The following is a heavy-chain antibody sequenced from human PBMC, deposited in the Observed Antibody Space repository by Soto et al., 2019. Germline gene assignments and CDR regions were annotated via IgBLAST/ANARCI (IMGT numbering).Heavy chain of an antibody. D-gene: IGHD3-3*01. Sequence: GESLKISCKGSGYSFTSYWIGWVRQMPGKGLEWMGIIYPGDSYTRYSPSVQGQVTLSADKAISTAYLEWRSLKASDPDMYYSERYKKPTIFGVAHRKPYYYYYYGMDVWGQGTTVTVSS. CDR3: ERYKKPTIFGVAHRKPYYYYYYGMDV. V-gene: IGHV5-51*01. CDR1: GYSFTSYW. CDR2: IYPGDSYT. J-gene: IGHJ6*02.